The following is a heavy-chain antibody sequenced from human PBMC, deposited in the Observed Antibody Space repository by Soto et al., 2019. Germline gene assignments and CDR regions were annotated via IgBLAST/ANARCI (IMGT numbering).Heavy chain of an antibody. CDR3: ARGSCSSTSCYPPDFDY. CDR1: GGSISSYY. CDR2: IYYSGST. Sequence: SETLSLTCTVSGGSISSYYWSWIRQPPGKGLEWIGYIYYSGSTNYNPSLKSRVTISVDTSKNQFSLKLSSVTAADTAVYYCARGSCSSTSCYPPDFDYWGQGTLVTVSS. V-gene: IGHV4-59*01. D-gene: IGHD2-2*01. J-gene: IGHJ4*02.